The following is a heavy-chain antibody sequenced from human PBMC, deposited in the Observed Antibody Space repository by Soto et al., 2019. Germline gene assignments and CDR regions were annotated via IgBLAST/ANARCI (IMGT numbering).Heavy chain of an antibody. D-gene: IGHD2-15*01. CDR3: ARGCSGGSYTGLVGYYGMDV. Sequence: SETLSLTCTVSGGSISSISYYWGWIRQPPGKGLEWIGSIYYSGSTYYNPSLKSRVTISVDTSKNQFSLKLSSVTAADTAVYYCARGCSGGSYTGLVGYYGMDVWGQGTTVTVSS. CDR2: IYYSGST. J-gene: IGHJ6*02. V-gene: IGHV4-39*01. CDR1: GGSISSISYY.